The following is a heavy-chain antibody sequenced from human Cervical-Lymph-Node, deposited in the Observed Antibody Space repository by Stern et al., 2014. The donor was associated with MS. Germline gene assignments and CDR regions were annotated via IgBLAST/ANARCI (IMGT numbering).Heavy chain of an antibody. J-gene: IGHJ4*02. Sequence: QVQLVQSGAEVKKPGASVKVSCKAFGYTFTSHYMHWVRHAPGQGLEWVGIINPSGDSATYAQKLQGNVTIIQDTSTIPVYLDMSSLRSEYTAVYYCASGTGSKRPTGNYWGQGTLVTVSS. CDR1: GYTFTSHY. CDR3: ASGTGSKRPTGNY. D-gene: IGHD3/OR15-3a*01. CDR2: INPSGDSA. V-gene: IGHV1-46*01.